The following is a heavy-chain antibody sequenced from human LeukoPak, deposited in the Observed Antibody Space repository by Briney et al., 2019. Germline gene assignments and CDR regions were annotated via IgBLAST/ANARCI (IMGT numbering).Heavy chain of an antibody. J-gene: IGHJ4*02. CDR3: ARSRAIGSGWPGNY. CDR1: GYTFTSYA. Sequence: ASVKDSCKASGYTFTSYAMHWVRQAPGQRLEWMGWINAGNGNTKYSQKFQGRVTITRDTSASTAYMELSSLRSEDTAVYYCARSRAIGSGWPGNYWGQGTLVTVSS. D-gene: IGHD6-19*01. V-gene: IGHV1-3*01. CDR2: INAGNGNT.